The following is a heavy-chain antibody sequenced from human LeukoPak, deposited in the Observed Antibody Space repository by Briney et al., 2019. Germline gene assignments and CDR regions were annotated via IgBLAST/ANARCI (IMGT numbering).Heavy chain of an antibody. CDR2: ISAYNGNK. CDR3: ARVEFPDWSSTSCYGAFDI. V-gene: IGHV1-18*01. Sequence: AAVQVSCKASGYTFTSYGISWVRQAPGQGLEWMGWISAYNGNKNYAQKLQGGVTMTTDTSTSTAYMELRSLRSDDTLVYYCARVEFPDWSSTSCYGAFDIWGQGTMVTVSS. J-gene: IGHJ3*02. D-gene: IGHD2-2*01. CDR1: GYTFTSYG.